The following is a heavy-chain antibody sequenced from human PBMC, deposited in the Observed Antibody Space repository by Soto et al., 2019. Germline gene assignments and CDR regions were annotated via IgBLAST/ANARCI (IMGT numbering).Heavy chain of an antibody. Sequence: QVQLVQSGAEVKKPGASVKVSCNASGYTFTSYGISWVRQAPGQGLEWMGWISAYNGNTNYAQKRQGRVNMTTDTATSTAYMELMILRSDDKTVDYCARHDQLLYPLDYCGKGTLVTVSS. J-gene: IGHJ4*02. CDR2: ISAYNGNT. CDR1: GYTFTSYG. D-gene: IGHD2-2*02. V-gene: IGHV1-18*01. CDR3: ARHDQLLYPLDY.